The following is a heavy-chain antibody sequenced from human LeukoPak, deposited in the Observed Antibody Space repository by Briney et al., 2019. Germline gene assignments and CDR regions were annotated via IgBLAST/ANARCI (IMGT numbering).Heavy chain of an antibody. CDR1: GFTFSSYA. CDR3: AKDSKGYCSSTSCYTGPFDY. J-gene: IGHJ4*02. CDR2: ISGSGGST. V-gene: IGHV3-23*01. D-gene: IGHD2-2*02. Sequence: GGSLRLSCAASGFTFSSYAMSWVRQAPGKGLEWVSAISGSGGSTYYADPVKGRFTVSRDNSKNTLYLQMNSLRAEDTAVYYCAKDSKGYCSSTSCYTGPFDYWGQGTLVTVSS.